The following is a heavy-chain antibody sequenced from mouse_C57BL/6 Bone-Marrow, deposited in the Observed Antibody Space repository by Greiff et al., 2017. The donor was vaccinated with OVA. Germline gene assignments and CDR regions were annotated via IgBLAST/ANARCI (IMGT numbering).Heavy chain of an antibody. V-gene: IGHV14-4*01. J-gene: IGHJ2*01. CDR3: TTRGGDY. CDR2: IDPENGDT. Sequence: VHVKQSGAELVRPGASVKLSCTASGFNIKDDYMHWVKQRPEQGLEWIGWIDPENGDTEYASKFQGKATITADTSSNTAYLQLSSLTSEDTAVYYCTTRGGDYWGQGTTLTVSS. CDR1: GFNIKDDY.